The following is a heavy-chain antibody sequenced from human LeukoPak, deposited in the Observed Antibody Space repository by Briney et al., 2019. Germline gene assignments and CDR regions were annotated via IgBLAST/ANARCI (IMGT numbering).Heavy chain of an antibody. D-gene: IGHD4-23*01. CDR2: IYYSGST. CDR3: ARDPRSLRWEGAFDI. V-gene: IGHV4-61*01. CDR1: GGSISSSSYY. Sequence: PSETLSLTCTVSGGSISSSSYYWSWIRQPPGKGLEWIGYIYYSGSTNYNPSLKSRVTISVDTSKNQFSLKLSSVTAADTAVYYCARDPRSLRWEGAFDIWGQGTMVTVSS. J-gene: IGHJ3*02.